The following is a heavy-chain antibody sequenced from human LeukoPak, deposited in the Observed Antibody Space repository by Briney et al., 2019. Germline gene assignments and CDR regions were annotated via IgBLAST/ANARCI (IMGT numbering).Heavy chain of an antibody. CDR1: GGSISSYY. D-gene: IGHD3-9*01. CDR2: IYYSEST. J-gene: IGHJ6*02. CDR3: ARGRDILTGYAHYYYYGMDV. V-gene: IGHV4-59*01. Sequence: SETLSLTCTVSGGSISSYYWSWIRQPPGKGLEWIGYIYYSESTNYNPSLKSRVTISVDTSKNQFSLKLSSVTAADTAVYYCARGRDILTGYAHYYYYGMDVWGQGTTVTVSS.